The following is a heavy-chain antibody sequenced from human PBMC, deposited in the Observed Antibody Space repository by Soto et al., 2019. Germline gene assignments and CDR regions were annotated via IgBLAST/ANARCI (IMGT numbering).Heavy chain of an antibody. CDR1: GGSVTSGHY. V-gene: IGHV4-38-2*02. J-gene: IGHJ6*02. Sequence: SETLSLTCTVSGGSVTSGHYWDWIRQPPGKGLEWIGSIHHSGSTYYNPSLKSRVTISVDTSKNQLSLKLRSVTAADTAVYYCARSYDSSAYFPNYYYGMDVWGQGTTVTVSS. CDR3: ARSYDSSAYFPNYYYGMDV. CDR2: IHHSGST. D-gene: IGHD3-22*01.